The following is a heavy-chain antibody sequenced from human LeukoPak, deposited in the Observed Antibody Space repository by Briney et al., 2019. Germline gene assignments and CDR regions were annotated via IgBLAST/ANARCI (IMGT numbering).Heavy chain of an antibody. CDR2: IWYDGSNK. V-gene: IGHV3-33*01. CDR3: ARTSRIQLWSQLDY. J-gene: IGHJ4*02. Sequence: GGSLRLSCAASGFTFSSYGMHWVRQAPGKGLEWVAVIWYDGSNKYYADSVKGRFTISRDNSKNTLYLQMNSLRAEDTAVYYCARTSRIQLWSQLDYWGQGALVTVSS. D-gene: IGHD5-18*01. CDR1: GFTFSSYG.